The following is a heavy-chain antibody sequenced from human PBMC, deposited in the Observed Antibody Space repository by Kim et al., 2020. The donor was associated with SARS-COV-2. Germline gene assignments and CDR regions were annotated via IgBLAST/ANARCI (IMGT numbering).Heavy chain of an antibody. CDR1: GFTFSSYS. V-gene: IGHV3-21*01. Sequence: GGSLRLSCAASGFTFSSYSMNWVRQAPGKGLEWVSSISSSSSYIYYADSVKGRFAISRDNAKNSLYLQMNSLRAEDTAVYYCARAPGTAIPEDFDYWGQGTLVTVSS. CDR2: ISSSSSYI. J-gene: IGHJ4*02. CDR3: ARAPGTAIPEDFDY. D-gene: IGHD6-13*01.